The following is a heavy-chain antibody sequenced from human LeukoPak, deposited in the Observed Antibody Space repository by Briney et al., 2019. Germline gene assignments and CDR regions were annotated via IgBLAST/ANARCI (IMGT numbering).Heavy chain of an antibody. V-gene: IGHV3-66*01. CDR1: GFTVSSNY. J-gene: IGHJ5*02. Sequence: GGSLRLSCAASGFTVSSNYMSWVRQAPGKGLEWVSVIYSGGSTYYADSVKGRFTISRDNSKNTLYLQMNSLRAEDTAVYYCTRVRDGGYSSSWYGRLYNWFDPWGQGTLVTVSS. CDR3: TRVRDGGYSSSWYGRLYNWFDP. CDR2: IYSGGST. D-gene: IGHD6-13*01.